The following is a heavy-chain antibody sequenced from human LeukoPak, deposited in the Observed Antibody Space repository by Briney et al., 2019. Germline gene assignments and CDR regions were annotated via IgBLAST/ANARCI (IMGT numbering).Heavy chain of an antibody. V-gene: IGHV4-59*01. J-gene: IGHJ4*02. CDR1: SGAISNYY. Sequence: SETLSLTCTVSSGAISNYYWSWIRQPPGKGLEWIGYIAYSGSTNYNPSLKSRVSMSVHTSKNQFSLKLSSVTAADTAAYYCARERRSGTYYYFDYWGQGILVTVSS. CDR2: IAYSGST. CDR3: ARERRSGTYYYFDY. D-gene: IGHD3-10*01.